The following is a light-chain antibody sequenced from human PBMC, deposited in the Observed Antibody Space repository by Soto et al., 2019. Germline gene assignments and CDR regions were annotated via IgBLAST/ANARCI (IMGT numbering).Light chain of an antibody. CDR1: SSNIGSNI. CDR2: SND. CDR3: SAWDASLNAVL. Sequence: QSVLSQPPSASGTPGQRVTISCSGRSSNIGSNIVNWYQQLPGTAPKLLIYSNDQRLSGVPDRFSGSKSGTSASLAISGLQSEDEADYYCSAWDASLNAVLFGGGTKVTVL. J-gene: IGLJ2*01. V-gene: IGLV1-44*01.